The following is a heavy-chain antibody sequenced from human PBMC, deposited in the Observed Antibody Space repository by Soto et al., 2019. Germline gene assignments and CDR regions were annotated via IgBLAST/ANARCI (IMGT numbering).Heavy chain of an antibody. CDR1: GFTFSSYS. D-gene: IGHD1-1*01. J-gene: IGHJ4*02. CDR3: ARGLDGLSIDY. V-gene: IGHV3-21*01. Sequence: EVQLVESGGGLVKPGGSLRLSCAASGFTFSSYSMNWVRQAPGKGLEWVSSISSSSSYIYYADSVKGRFTISRDNAKKSLDLQMNSLRAEDMAVYYCARGLDGLSIDYWGQGTLVTVSS. CDR2: ISSSSSYI.